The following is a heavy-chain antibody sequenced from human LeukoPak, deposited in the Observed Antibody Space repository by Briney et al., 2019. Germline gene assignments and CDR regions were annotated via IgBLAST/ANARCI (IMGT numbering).Heavy chain of an antibody. V-gene: IGHV4-34*01. D-gene: IGHD3-22*01. CDR2: VNHSGST. Sequence: SETLSLTCAVYGGSFSGYYWTWIRQSPEKGLEWIGEVNHSGSTKYNPSFRSRVTMSVDTSKNQFSLDLTSVTAEDTAVYYCARDRDPGYYDTNGYRRVNAFDIWGQGTMVTVSS. CDR1: GGSFSGYY. CDR3: ARDRDPGYYDTNGYRRVNAFDI. J-gene: IGHJ3*02.